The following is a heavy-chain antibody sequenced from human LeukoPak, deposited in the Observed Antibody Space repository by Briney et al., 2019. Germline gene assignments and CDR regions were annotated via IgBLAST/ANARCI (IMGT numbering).Heavy chain of an antibody. CDR2: ISGSGGST. J-gene: IGHJ4*02. CDR1: GLTFSSYA. D-gene: IGHD5-12*01. CDR3: AKGPGGQRRGYSGYEGY. V-gene: IGHV3-23*01. Sequence: GGSLRLSCAASGLTFSSYAMSWVRQAPGKGLEWVSAISGSGGSTYYADSVKGRFTISRDNSKNTLYLQMNSLRAEDTAVYYCAKGPGGQRRGYSGYEGYWGQGTLVTVSS.